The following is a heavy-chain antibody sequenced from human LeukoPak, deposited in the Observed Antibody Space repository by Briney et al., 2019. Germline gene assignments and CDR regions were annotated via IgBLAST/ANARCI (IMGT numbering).Heavy chain of an antibody. J-gene: IGHJ4*02. V-gene: IGHV1-69*05. CDR3: ARGQGLYGDCSNFDY. CDR1: GGTFSSYA. Sequence: ASVKVSCKASGGTFSSYAISWVRQAPGQGLEWMGRIIPIFGTANYAQKFQGRVTITTDESTSTAYMELSSLRSEDTAVYYCARGQGLYGDCSNFDYWGQGTLVTVSS. CDR2: IIPIFGTA. D-gene: IGHD4-17*01.